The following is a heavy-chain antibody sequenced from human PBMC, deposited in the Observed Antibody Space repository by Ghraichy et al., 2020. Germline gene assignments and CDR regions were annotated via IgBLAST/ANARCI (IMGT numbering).Heavy chain of an antibody. V-gene: IGHV4-34*01. Sequence: SETLSLTCAVYGGSFSGYSWSWIRQPPGKGLEWIGEISHGGSTNYNPSLKSRVTVSLDTSKNQFSLKLSSVTAADTAVYFCARGGEMVRAGGDCYFDPWGQGTLVTVSS. CDR1: GGSFSGYS. CDR3: ARGGEMVRAGGDCYFDP. J-gene: IGHJ5*02. D-gene: IGHD2-21*02. CDR2: ISHGGST.